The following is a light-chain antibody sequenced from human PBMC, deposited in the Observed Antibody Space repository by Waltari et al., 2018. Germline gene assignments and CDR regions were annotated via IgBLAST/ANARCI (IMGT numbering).Light chain of an antibody. V-gene: IGLV2-8*01. CDR2: EVS. CDR1: SSDVGGYNY. CDR3: SSYAGSNNWV. Sequence: QSALTQPPSASGSPGQSVTISCTGTSSDVGGYNYVSWYQQHQGKAPKLMIYEVSKRPSGVPDRFSGSKSGNTAYLTVSVLQAEDEADYYCSSYAGSNNWVFGGGTKLTVL. J-gene: IGLJ3*02.